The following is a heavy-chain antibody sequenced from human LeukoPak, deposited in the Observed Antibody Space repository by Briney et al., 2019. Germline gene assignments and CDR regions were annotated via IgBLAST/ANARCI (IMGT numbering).Heavy chain of an antibody. CDR2: VSSDGLET. D-gene: IGHD3-10*01. J-gene: IGHJ5*01. Sequence: GGSLRLSCAASGFIFTDYGVHWVRQTSGKGLKWVAAVSSDGLETDYADSVKGRFTLSRDNSKNLLYLQMTNLRPDDTAVYYCARGGNIMIRGALSPDGFFNSWGQGTLVIVSS. CDR3: ARGGNIMIRGALSPDGFFNS. CDR1: GFIFTDYG. V-gene: IGHV3-30*01.